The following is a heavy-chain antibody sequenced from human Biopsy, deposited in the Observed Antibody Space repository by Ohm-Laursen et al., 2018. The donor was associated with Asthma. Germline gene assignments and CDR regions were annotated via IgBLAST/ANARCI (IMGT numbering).Heavy chain of an antibody. D-gene: IGHD1-26*01. Sequence: GTLSLTCAVYGGSFSSNYWSWIRQTPGKGLEWLGDTHHSGYTNYNPSLSSRLTLSVDTSKNQFSLRLTSVTAADTAVYYCARGSSSRLSQWELLVSGGKRAHSYYGMDVWGQGDHGHRLL. CDR3: ARGSSSRLSQWELLVSGGKRAHSYYGMDV. V-gene: IGHV4-34*01. CDR2: THHSGYT. CDR1: GGSFSSNY. J-gene: IGHJ6*02.